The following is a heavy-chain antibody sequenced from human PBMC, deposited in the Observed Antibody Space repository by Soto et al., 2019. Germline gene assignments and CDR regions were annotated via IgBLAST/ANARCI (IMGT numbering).Heavy chain of an antibody. D-gene: IGHD3-10*01. CDR1: GFTFSSYA. CDR3: AKALFVMVRGEAPQYYYGMDV. V-gene: IGHV3-23*01. Sequence: GGSLRLSCAASGFTFSSYAMSWVRQAPGKGREWVSAISGSGGSTYYADSVKGRFTISRDNSKNTLYLQMNSLRAEDTAVYYCAKALFVMVRGEAPQYYYGMDVWGQGTTVTVSS. CDR2: ISGSGGST. J-gene: IGHJ6*02.